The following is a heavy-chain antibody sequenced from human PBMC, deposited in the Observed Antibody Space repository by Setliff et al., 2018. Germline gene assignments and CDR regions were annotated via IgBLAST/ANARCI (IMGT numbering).Heavy chain of an antibody. CDR3: ARLMGANGGGTSY. Sequence: PSETLSLTCTVSGGSISSSSYYWGWIRQPPGKGLEWIGSIYYSGSTYYNPSLKSRVTISVDTSKNQFSLKLSSVTAADTALYYCARLMGANGGGTSYWGQGTLVTVSS. CDR1: GGSISSSSYY. D-gene: IGHD1-26*01. CDR2: IYYSGST. J-gene: IGHJ4*02. V-gene: IGHV4-39*01.